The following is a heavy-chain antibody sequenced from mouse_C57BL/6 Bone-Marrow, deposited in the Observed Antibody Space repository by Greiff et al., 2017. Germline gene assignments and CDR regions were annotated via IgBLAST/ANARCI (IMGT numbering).Heavy chain of an antibody. CDR2: IYPGDGDT. CDR3: ARSVLWLRRLDD. V-gene: IGHV1-80*01. Sequence: QVQLQQSGAELVKPGASVKISCKASGYAFSSYWMNWVKQRPGKGLEWIGQIYPGDGDTNYNGKFKGKATLTADKSSSTAYMQLSSLTSEDSAVYFCARSVLWLRRLDDWGKGTSVTVSS. D-gene: IGHD2-2*01. CDR1: GYAFSSYW. J-gene: IGHJ4*01.